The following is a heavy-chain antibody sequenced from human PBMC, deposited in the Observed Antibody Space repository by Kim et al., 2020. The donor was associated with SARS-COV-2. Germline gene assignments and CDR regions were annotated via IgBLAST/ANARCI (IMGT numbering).Heavy chain of an antibody. CDR1: GGYIGGYY. CDR2: IYYGGST. D-gene: IGHD3-10*01. Sequence: SETLSLTCTVSGGYIGGYYWSWLRQAPGKGLEWIGYIYYGGSTKYNPSLESRVTISRDASKNEISLRLSAVTAADAAMYYCARHASGSGSNWLAPWGQGTRVIVSS. V-gene: IGHV4-59*08. CDR3: ARHASGSGSNWLAP. J-gene: IGHJ5*02.